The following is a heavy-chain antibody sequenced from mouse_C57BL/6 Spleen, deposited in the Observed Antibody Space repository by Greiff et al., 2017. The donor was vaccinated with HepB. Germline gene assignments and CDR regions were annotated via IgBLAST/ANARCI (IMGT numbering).Heavy chain of an antibody. J-gene: IGHJ2*01. CDR2: IYPGSGST. CDR1: GYTFTSYW. V-gene: IGHV1-55*01. D-gene: IGHD2-3*01. Sequence: VQLQQSGAELVKPGASVKMSCKASGYTFTSYWITWVKQRPGQGLEWIGDIYPGSGSTNYNEKFKGKATLTVESSSSTAYMQLSSLTSEDSAVYYCARDDGYYGDYWGQGTTLTVSS. CDR3: ARDDGYYGDY.